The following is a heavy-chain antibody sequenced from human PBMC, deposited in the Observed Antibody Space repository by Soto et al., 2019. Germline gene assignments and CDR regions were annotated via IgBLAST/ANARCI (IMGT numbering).Heavy chain of an antibody. Sequence: SETLSLTCAVSVYSISSGYYWGWIRQPPGKGLEWIGSIYHSGSTYYNPSLKSRVTISVDTSKNQFSLKLSSVTAADTAVYYCARNLHYDYWGQGTLVTVSS. CDR2: IYHSGST. CDR3: ARNLHYDY. CDR1: VYSISSGYY. V-gene: IGHV4-38-2*01. D-gene: IGHD1-26*01. J-gene: IGHJ4*02.